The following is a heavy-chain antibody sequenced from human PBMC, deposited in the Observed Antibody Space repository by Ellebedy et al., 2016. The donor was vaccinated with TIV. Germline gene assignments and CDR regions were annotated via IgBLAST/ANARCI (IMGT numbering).Heavy chain of an antibody. V-gene: IGHV4-30-4*01. J-gene: IGHJ4*02. Sequence: MPSETLSLTCTVSGGSITSGDHYWSWIRQTTGKGLEWIGHIYHRGSTYYNPSLRSRVTISVDTSKNQFSLKLKSVTAADTAVYYCARSRGLRPLESMYWGQGTLVIVSS. CDR1: GGSITSGDHY. CDR2: IYHRGST. CDR3: ARSRGLRPLESMY. D-gene: IGHD3-3*01.